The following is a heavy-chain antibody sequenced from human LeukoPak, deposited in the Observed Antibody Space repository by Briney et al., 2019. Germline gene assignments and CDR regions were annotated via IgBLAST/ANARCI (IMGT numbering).Heavy chain of an antibody. Sequence: SGPTLVNPTQTLTLTCTFSGFSLPTTEVGVAWIRQPPGKALEWLALIYGNDDKRYSPSLKSRLTITKDSSENQVVLTMTNMDPVDTATYYCAHDSPGNYGFDFWGQGTLVTVSS. V-gene: IGHV2-5*01. CDR2: IYGNDDK. D-gene: IGHD3-16*01. J-gene: IGHJ4*02. CDR1: GFSLPTTEVG. CDR3: AHDSPGNYGFDF.